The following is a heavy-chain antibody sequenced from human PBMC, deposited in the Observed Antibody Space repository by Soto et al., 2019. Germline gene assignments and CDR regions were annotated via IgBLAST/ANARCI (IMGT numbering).Heavy chain of an antibody. CDR3: AKGNGTELRSYYGMHV. CDR2: ISYDGSNK. D-gene: IGHD1-26*01. V-gene: IGHV3-30*18. J-gene: IGHJ6*01. Sequence: PGGSLRLSCASSGFTFSSYGMHCVRHSPGKGLEWVAVISYDGSNKYYADSVKGRFTISRDNSKNTLYLQMNSLRAEDTAVYYCAKGNGTELRSYYGMHVWGQATTVTVS. CDR1: GFTFSSYG.